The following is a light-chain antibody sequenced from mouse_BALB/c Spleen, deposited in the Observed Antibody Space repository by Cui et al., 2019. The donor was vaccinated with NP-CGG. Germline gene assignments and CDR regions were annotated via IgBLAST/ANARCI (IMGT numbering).Light chain of an antibody. CDR2: GTN. J-gene: IGLJ1*01. CDR1: TGAVTTSNY. Sequence: QAVVTQESALTTSPGETVTLTGRSSTGAVTTSNYANWVQENPDHLFTGLIGGTNNRAPGVPARFSGSLIGDKAALTITGAQTEDEAIYFCALWYSNHWVFGGGTKLTVL. V-gene: IGLV1*01. CDR3: ALWYSNHWV.